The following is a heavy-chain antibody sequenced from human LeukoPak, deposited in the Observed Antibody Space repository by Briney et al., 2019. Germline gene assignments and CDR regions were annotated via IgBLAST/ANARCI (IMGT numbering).Heavy chain of an antibody. D-gene: IGHD1-7*01. CDR2: ISGSGGST. Sequence: GGSLRLSCAASGFTFSSYAMSWVRQAPGKGLEWVSAISGSGGSTYYADSVKGRFTISRDNAKNSLYLQMNSLRAEDTAVYYCARVRTGTTDYWGQGTLVTVSS. CDR3: ARVRTGTTDY. CDR1: GFTFSSYA. J-gene: IGHJ4*02. V-gene: IGHV3-23*01.